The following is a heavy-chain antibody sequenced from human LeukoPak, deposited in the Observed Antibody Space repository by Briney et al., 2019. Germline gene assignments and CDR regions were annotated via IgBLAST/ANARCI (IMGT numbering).Heavy chain of an antibody. J-gene: IGHJ3*02. V-gene: IGHV4-38-2*02. Sequence: SETLSLTCTVSGYSISSGYYWGWIRQPPGKGLEWIGSIYHSGSTSYNPSLKSRVTISVDTSKNQFSLQLSSVTATDTAVYYCARDFVTVTGVGAFDIWGQGTMVTVSS. D-gene: IGHD4-17*01. CDR1: GYSISSGYY. CDR3: ARDFVTVTGVGAFDI. CDR2: IYHSGST.